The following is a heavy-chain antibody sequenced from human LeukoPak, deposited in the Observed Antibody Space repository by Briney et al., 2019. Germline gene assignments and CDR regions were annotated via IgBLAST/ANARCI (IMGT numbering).Heavy chain of an antibody. V-gene: IGHV3-7*03. Sequence: GGSLRLSCEASGFTFSSYWMSWVRQAPGKGRVGVANIKTDGSGKYYVDSVKGRFTISRDNAKNSLYLQMNSLRAEDTAVYYCARDYTGYFPWGQGTLVIVSS. D-gene: IGHD3-9*01. CDR1: GFTFSSYW. CDR3: ARDYTGYFP. J-gene: IGHJ5*02. CDR2: IKTDGSGK.